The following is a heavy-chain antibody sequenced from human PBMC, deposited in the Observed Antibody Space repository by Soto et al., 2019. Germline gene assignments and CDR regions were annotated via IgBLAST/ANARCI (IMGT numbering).Heavy chain of an antibody. CDR3: ARGGYSYGYDSFDP. Sequence: QVQLVQSGAEVKKPGSSVKVSCKVSGGTFSSYAITWVRQAPGQGLEWMGGIIPIFATANSAQKFQGRVRMNADESTSTAYMELSSLRAEDTAVYYCARGGYSYGYDSFDPWGQGTLVTVSP. CDR2: IIPIFATA. V-gene: IGHV1-69*12. J-gene: IGHJ5*02. CDR1: GGTFSSYA. D-gene: IGHD5-18*01.